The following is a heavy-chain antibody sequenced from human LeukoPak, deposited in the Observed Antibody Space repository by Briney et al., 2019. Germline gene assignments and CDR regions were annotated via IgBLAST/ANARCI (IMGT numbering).Heavy chain of an antibody. CDR1: GFTFSSYS. CDR2: ISSSSSYI. V-gene: IGHV3-21*04. D-gene: IGHD3-3*01. Sequence: GGSLRLSCAASGFTFSSYSMNWVRQAPGKGLEWVSSISSSSSYIYYADSVKGRFTFSRDNSKNTLYLQMNSLRAEDTAIYYCAKGLGVVIDFLVFDNWGQGTLVTVSS. J-gene: IGHJ4*02. CDR3: AKGLGVVIDFLVFDN.